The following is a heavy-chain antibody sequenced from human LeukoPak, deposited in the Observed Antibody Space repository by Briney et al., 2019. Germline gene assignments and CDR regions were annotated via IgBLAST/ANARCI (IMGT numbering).Heavy chain of an antibody. CDR3: AREMGVVTAHGIDV. V-gene: IGHV4-39*02. CDR2: IYYSGST. J-gene: IGHJ6*02. Sequence: PSETLSLTCIVSGGSISSISSNNYHWGWIRQPPGKGLEWIGSIYYSGSTYYNPSLKSRVTISVDTSKNQFSLKLSSVTAADTALYYCAREMGVVTAHGIDVWGQGATVTVSS. CDR1: GGSISSISSNNYH. D-gene: IGHD4-23*01.